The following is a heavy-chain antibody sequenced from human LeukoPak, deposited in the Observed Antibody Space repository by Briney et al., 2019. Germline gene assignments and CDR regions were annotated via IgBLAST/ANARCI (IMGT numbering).Heavy chain of an antibody. D-gene: IGHD3-16*02. CDR3: ARDLRDMITFGGVIGY. J-gene: IGHJ4*02. CDR2: ISYDGSNK. Sequence: GGSLRLSCAASGFTFSSYAMHWVRQAPGKGLEWVAVISYDGSNKYYADSVKGRFTISRDNSKNTLYLQMNSLRAEDTAVYYCARDLRDMITFGGVIGYWGQGTLATVSS. V-gene: IGHV3-30-3*01. CDR1: GFTFSSYA.